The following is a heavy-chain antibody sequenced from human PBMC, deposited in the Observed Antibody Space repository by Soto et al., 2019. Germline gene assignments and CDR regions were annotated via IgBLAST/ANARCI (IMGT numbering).Heavy chain of an antibody. V-gene: IGHV4-61*08. CDR2: IYYSGST. Sequence: SETLSLSCTVSGGSISSGDYDWSWIRQPPGKGLEWIGYIYYSGSTNYNPSLKSRVTISVDTSKNQFSLKLSSVTAADTAVYYCARDQVWYYYGSGSYYERPNAFDIWGQGTMVTVSS. J-gene: IGHJ3*02. D-gene: IGHD3-10*01. CDR1: GGSISSGDYD. CDR3: ARDQVWYYYGSGSYYERPNAFDI.